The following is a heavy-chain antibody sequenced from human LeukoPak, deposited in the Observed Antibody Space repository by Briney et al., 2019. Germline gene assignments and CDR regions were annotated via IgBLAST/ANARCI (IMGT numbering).Heavy chain of an antibody. CDR1: GGSISSSSYY. J-gene: IGHJ5*02. CDR2: IYYSGST. Sequence: SETLSLTCTVSGGSISSSSYYWGWIRQPPGKGLEWIGSIYYSGSTYYNPSLKSRVTISVDTSKNQFSLKLSSVTAADTAVHYCARQTSLLLWFGELHYNWFDPWGQGTLVTVSS. D-gene: IGHD3-10*01. CDR3: ARQTSLLLWFGELHYNWFDP. V-gene: IGHV4-39*01.